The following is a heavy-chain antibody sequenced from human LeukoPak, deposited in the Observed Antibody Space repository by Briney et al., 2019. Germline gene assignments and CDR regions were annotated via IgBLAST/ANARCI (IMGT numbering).Heavy chain of an antibody. CDR1: GFTFSNYG. D-gene: IGHD4-23*01. J-gene: IGHJ6*03. Sequence: GGSLRLSCAASGFTFSNYGMHWVRQAPGKGLEWVSLIWFDGRNKYYADSVRGRFTISRDNSKNTLTLQMNSLTAEDTAVYYCARDTVASYYFYYMDVWGKGTTVIVSS. V-gene: IGHV3-33*01. CDR3: ARDTVASYYFYYMDV. CDR2: IWFDGRNK.